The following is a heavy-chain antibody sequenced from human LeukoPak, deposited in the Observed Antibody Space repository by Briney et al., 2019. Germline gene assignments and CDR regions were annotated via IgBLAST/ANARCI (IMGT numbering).Heavy chain of an antibody. Sequence: GASVKVSCKASGYTFTGHYMHWVRQAPGQGPEWMGWINPYSGGTHYALIFQDRVTMTRDTSISTAYMELSRLRSDDTAVYYCARRIAGRLINDAFDIWGQGTMVTVSS. CDR1: GYTFTGHY. V-gene: IGHV1-2*02. D-gene: IGHD6-6*01. CDR2: INPYSGGT. J-gene: IGHJ3*02. CDR3: ARRIAGRLINDAFDI.